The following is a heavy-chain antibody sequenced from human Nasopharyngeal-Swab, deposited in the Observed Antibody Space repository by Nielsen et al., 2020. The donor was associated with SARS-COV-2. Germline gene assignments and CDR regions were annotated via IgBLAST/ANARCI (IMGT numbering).Heavy chain of an antibody. CDR2: INHSGST. V-gene: IGHV4-34*01. CDR3: AGLRSVDYYFDY. Sequence: SETLSLTCAVYGGSFSGYYWSWIRQPPGKGLEWIGEINHSGSTNYNPSLKSRVTISVDTSKNQFSLKLSSVTAADTAVYYCAGLRSVDYYFDYWGQGTLVTVSS. D-gene: IGHD3/OR15-3a*01. CDR1: GGSFSGYY. J-gene: IGHJ4*02.